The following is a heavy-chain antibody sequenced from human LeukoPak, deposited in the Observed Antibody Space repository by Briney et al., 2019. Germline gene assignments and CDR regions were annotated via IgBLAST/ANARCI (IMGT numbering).Heavy chain of an antibody. V-gene: IGHV3-23*01. CDR1: GFTFSIYW. CDR3: AKDLGGGFGELTFY. D-gene: IGHD3-10*01. J-gene: IGHJ4*02. Sequence: GGSLRLSCAASGFTFSIYWVHWVRQAPGKGLEWVSAISGSGGSTYYADSVKGRFTISRDNSKNTLYLQMNSLRAEDTAVYYCAKDLGGGFGELTFYWGQGTLVTVSS. CDR2: ISGSGGST.